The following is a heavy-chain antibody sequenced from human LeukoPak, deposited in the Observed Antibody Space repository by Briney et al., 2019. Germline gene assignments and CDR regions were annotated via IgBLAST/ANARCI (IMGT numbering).Heavy chain of an antibody. D-gene: IGHD3-3*01. V-gene: IGHV3-53*01. CDR1: GFPVRSRY. CDR3: ASLEGGPSDGR. J-gene: IGHJ1*01. Sequence: GGSLRLSCEVSGFPVRSRYMTWVRQPPGKGLECVAVIYRGGTTYHIDSVKGRFTISRGISKSTMYLEMNNLRVEDTATYYCASLEGGPSDGRWGQGTLVIVSS. CDR2: IYRGGTT.